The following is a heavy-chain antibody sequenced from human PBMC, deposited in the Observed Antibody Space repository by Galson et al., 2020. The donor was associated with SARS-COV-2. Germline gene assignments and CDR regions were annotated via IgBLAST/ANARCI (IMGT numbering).Heavy chain of an antibody. CDR2: IYYSGST. Sequence: SETLSLTCTVSGGSIRSRSFYWGWIRQPPGKGLEWIGSIYYSGSTYYNPSLKSQVTISVDTSKNQFSLKLSSVTAADTAVYYCARHLWFGEAVAPNNWFDPWGQGTLVTVSS. V-gene: IGHV4-39*01. D-gene: IGHD3-10*01. CDR1: GGSIRSRSFY. CDR3: ARHLWFGEAVAPNNWFDP. J-gene: IGHJ5*02.